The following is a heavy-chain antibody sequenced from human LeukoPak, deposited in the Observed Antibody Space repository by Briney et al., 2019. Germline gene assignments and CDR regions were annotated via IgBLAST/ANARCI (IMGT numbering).Heavy chain of an antibody. J-gene: IGHJ4*02. CDR3: ATLTTVVTAYYFDY. Sequence: ASETLSLTCTVSGGSISSYYWSWIRQPPGKGLEWIGYIYHSGSTDYNPSLKSRVTISVDTSKSQFSLKSTSVTAADTAVYYCATLTTVVTAYYFDYWGQGTLVTVSS. CDR1: GGSISSYY. D-gene: IGHD4-23*01. V-gene: IGHV4-4*09. CDR2: IYHSGST.